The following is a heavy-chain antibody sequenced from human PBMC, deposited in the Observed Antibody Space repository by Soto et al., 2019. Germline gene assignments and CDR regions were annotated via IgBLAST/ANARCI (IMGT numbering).Heavy chain of an antibody. Sequence: EVQLLESGGGLVQPGGSLRLSCAASGFSFSSYAMNWVRQAPGKGLECVSAFSDGGSNTYYTESVKGRFTISRDNSKNTVFLQMNSLRAEDTAVYYCAILDSSTWYTGYYFDYWGQGPLVTVSS. J-gene: IGHJ4*02. CDR3: AILDSSTWYTGYYFDY. CDR2: FSDGGSNT. D-gene: IGHD6-13*01. V-gene: IGHV3-23*01. CDR1: GFSFSSYA.